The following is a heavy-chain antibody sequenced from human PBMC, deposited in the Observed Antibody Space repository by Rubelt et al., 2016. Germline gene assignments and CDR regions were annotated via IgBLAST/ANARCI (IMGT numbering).Heavy chain of an antibody. Sequence: QVQLRESGPGLVKPSETLSLTCTVSVGSLSRYYWNWLRLPPGKGLEWIGYSQNGGNTRYSSSLRSRASISLDPYENHFSLKLASVTAADSGVYYCARGRGMDSMTNFYYGLDIWGRGTTVSVSS. CDR1: VGSLSRYY. V-gene: IGHV4-59*01. CDR3: ARGRGMDSMTNFYYGLDI. J-gene: IGHJ6*02. CDR2: SQNGGNT. D-gene: IGHD2-8*01.